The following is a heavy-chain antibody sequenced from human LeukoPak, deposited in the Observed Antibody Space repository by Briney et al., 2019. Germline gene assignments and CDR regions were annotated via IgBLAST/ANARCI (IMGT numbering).Heavy chain of an antibody. V-gene: IGHV4-39*01. CDR2: MSYGGST. D-gene: IGHD1-26*01. CDR1: GVSMSSSRYY. CDR3: ARLSIAGATYWYFDL. Sequence: PSETLSLTCTVSGVSMSSSRYYWGWIRQPPGKGLEWIGKMSYGGSTFYNLSLRSRVDISEDTSKNQFSLTVNSVTAADTAIYYCARLSIAGATYWYFDLWGRGTLVTVSS. J-gene: IGHJ2*01.